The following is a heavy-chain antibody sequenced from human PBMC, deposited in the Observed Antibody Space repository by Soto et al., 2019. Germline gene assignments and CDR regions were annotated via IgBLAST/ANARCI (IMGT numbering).Heavy chain of an antibody. D-gene: IGHD4-17*01. Sequence: GGSLRLSCAASGFTFSSYAMSWVRQAPGKGLEWVSAISGSGGSTYYTDSVKGRFTISRDNSKNTLYLQMNSLKTEDTAVYYCTTFGNYGGNSPFDYWGQGTLVTVSS. CDR3: TTFGNYGGNSPFDY. V-gene: IGHV3-23*01. CDR1: GFTFSSYA. J-gene: IGHJ4*02. CDR2: ISGSGGST.